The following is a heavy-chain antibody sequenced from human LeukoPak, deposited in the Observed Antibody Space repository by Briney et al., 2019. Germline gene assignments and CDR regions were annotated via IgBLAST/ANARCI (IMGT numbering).Heavy chain of an antibody. V-gene: IGHV4-59*02. CDR3: ARYYGSYNWFDP. J-gene: IGHJ5*02. Sequence: SETLSLTCTVSGGSVSTYYWTWVRQPPGKGLEWVGYISYTGSTNYNPSLKSRVTISVDTSKNQFSLKLSSVTAADTAVYYCARYYGSYNWFDPWGQGTLVTVSS. D-gene: IGHD3-10*01. CDR1: GGSVSTYY. CDR2: ISYTGST.